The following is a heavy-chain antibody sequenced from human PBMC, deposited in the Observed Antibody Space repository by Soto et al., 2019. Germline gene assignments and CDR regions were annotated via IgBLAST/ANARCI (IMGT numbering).Heavy chain of an antibody. J-gene: IGHJ6*03. Sequence: QVQLVQSGAEVKKPGASVKVSCKASGYTFTSYGISWVRQAPGQGLEWMGWISAYNGNTNYAQKLQGRVPMTTDTSTSAAYGELRGLRYDDTAVYYCARIRMVLGVRRPYCSYMDVWGKGTTVTVSS. CDR3: ARIRMVLGVRRPYCSYMDV. D-gene: IGHD3-10*01. CDR2: ISAYNGNT. V-gene: IGHV1-18*01. CDR1: GYTFTSYG.